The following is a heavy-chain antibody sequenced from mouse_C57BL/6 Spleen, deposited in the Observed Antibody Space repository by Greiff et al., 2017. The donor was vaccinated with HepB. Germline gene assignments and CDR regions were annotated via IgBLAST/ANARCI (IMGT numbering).Heavy chain of an antibody. V-gene: IGHV1-23*01. J-gene: IGHJ2*01. Sequence: VQRVESGAELVRPGASEKLSCKASGYTFTDYEMHCVKQTPVHGLEWIGAIDPETCGTAYNQKFKGNATLTADKSSSTAYMELRSLTSEDSAVYYCTRAAGGYDGFDYWGQGTTLTVSS. D-gene: IGHD2-2*01. CDR1: GYTFTDYE. CDR3: TRAAGGYDGFDY. CDR2: IDPETCGT.